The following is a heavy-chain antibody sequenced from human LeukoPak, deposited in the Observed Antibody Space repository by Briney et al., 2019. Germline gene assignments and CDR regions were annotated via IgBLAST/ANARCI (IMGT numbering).Heavy chain of an antibody. Sequence: QPGGSLRLSCAASGFTFSSSAMSWVRQVPGKGLEWVSGISASGGSTNYADSVRGRFTISRDNSKNTLYVQMNSLRDEDTALYYCAKDRRWESPHYLDSWGQGTLVTVSS. CDR2: ISASGGST. V-gene: IGHV3-23*01. CDR1: GFTFSSSA. D-gene: IGHD1-26*01. J-gene: IGHJ4*02. CDR3: AKDRRWESPHYLDS.